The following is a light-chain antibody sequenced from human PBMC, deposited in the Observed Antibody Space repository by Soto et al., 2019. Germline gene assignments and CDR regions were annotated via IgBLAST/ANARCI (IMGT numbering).Light chain of an antibody. J-gene: IGLJ2*01. CDR3: SSYTSSSTLVV. CDR1: SSDVGGYNY. V-gene: IGLV2-14*01. CDR2: DVS. Sequence: QSALTQPASVSGSPGQSITISCTGTSSDVGGYNYVSWYQQHPGKAPKLMIYDVSNRPSGVSNRFSGSKSGNTASLTISGLTDEAEADYYCSSYTSSSTLVVFGGGTKLTVL.